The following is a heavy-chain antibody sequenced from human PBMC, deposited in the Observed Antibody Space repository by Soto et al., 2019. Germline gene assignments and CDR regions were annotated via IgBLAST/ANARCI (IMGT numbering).Heavy chain of an antibody. CDR2: ISYDGSNK. D-gene: IGHD1-7*01. Sequence: GGSLRLSCAASGFTFSSYAMHWVRQAPGKGLEWVAVISYDGSNKYYADSVKGRFTISRDNSKNTLYLQMNSLRAEDTAVYYCARDAGYNWNYRIPPGMDVWGQGTTVTVSS. CDR1: GFTFSSYA. V-gene: IGHV3-30-3*01. J-gene: IGHJ6*02. CDR3: ARDAGYNWNYRIPPGMDV.